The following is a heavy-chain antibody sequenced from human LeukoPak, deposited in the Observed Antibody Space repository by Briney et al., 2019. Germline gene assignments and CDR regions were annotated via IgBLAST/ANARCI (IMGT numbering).Heavy chain of an antibody. Sequence: GGSLRLSCAASGFTFSAYSMNWVRQAPGKGREWVSSISSSSSYIYYADSVKGRFTISRDNAKNSLSLQMNSLRAEDTAVYYCARDLEEYCSGGSCSLFDYWGQGTLVTVSS. V-gene: IGHV3-21*01. J-gene: IGHJ4*02. CDR1: GFTFSAYS. CDR3: ARDLEEYCSGGSCSLFDY. CDR2: ISSSSSYI. D-gene: IGHD2-15*01.